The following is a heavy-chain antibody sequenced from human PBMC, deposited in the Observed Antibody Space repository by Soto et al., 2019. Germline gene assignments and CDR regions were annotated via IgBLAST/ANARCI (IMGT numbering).Heavy chain of an antibody. CDR1: GDSIRSSYY. V-gene: IGHV4-39*01. Sequence: QLQLQESGPGLVKPSETLSLTCTVSGDSIRSSYYWGWIRQPPGKGLEWIGSIYSTGNTYYNPSLNSQATIAVDTSKNQFSLNVISVAAADTAVYYCRRSSRYSTDVWGQGTTVTVSS. CDR2: IYSTGNT. J-gene: IGHJ6*02. D-gene: IGHD6-13*01. CDR3: RRSSRYSTDV.